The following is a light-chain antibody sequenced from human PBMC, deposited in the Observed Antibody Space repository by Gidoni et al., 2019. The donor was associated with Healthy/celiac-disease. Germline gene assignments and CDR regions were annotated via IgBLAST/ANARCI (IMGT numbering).Light chain of an antibody. CDR1: QSVLYSSNNKNY. CDR2: WAA. J-gene: IGKJ1*01. CDR3: QQYYSTRT. Sequence: DIVMTQSPESLAVSLGERATINCKSSQSVLYSSNNKNYLAWYQQKPGQPPNLLIYWAATRESGFPDRFSGCGSGTDFTLTISSPQAEDVAVYYCQQYYSTRTFGQGTKVEIK. V-gene: IGKV4-1*01.